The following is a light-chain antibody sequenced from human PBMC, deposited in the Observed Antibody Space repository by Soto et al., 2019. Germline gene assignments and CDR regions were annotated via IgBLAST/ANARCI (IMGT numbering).Light chain of an antibody. CDR3: SSYTSSTTFV. Sequence: QSALTQPASVSGSPGQSITISCTGTSSDVGGYNYVSWYQQHPGKAPKLTISDVTNRPSGVSNRFSGSKSGNTASLTISGLQAEDEAEYYCSSYTSSTTFVFGTGTKLTVL. V-gene: IGLV2-14*03. CDR2: DVT. CDR1: SSDVGGYNY. J-gene: IGLJ1*01.